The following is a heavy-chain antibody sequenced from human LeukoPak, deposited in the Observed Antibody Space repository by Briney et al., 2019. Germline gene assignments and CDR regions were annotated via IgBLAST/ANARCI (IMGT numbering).Heavy chain of an antibody. D-gene: IGHD3-10*01. V-gene: IGHV4-4*07. J-gene: IGHJ4*02. CDR2: IYTSGST. CDR1: GGSISSYY. CDR3: ARGKEVITMLRGLKPGYYFDY. Sequence: SETLFLTCTVSGGSISSYYWSWIRQPAGKGLEWIGRIYTSGSTNYNPSLKSRVTMSVDTSKNQFSLKLSSVTAADTAVYYCARGKEVITMLRGLKPGYYFDYWGQGTLVTVSS.